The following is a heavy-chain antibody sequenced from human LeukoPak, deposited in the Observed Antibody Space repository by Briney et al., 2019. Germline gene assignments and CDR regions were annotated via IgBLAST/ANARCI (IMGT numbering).Heavy chain of an antibody. V-gene: IGHV4-34*01. Sequence: SETLSLTCAVSGGSFSDYQWNWIRQSPGKGLEWIGEINHSGSTNYNPSLKSRVTISVDTSKNQFSLKLSSVTAADTAVYYCARGDSSSSGWYDYWGQGTLVTVSS. D-gene: IGHD6-19*01. CDR1: GGSFSDYQ. CDR3: ARGDSSSSGWYDY. J-gene: IGHJ4*02. CDR2: INHSGST.